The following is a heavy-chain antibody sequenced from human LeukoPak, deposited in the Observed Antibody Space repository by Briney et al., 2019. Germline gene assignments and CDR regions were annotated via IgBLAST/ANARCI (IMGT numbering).Heavy chain of an antibody. CDR1: GGSISSYY. V-gene: IGHV4-59*08. Sequence: SETLSLTCTVSGGSISSYYWSWIRQPPGRGLGWIGYIYYSGSTNYNPSLKSRVTISVDTSKNQFSLKLSSVTAADTAVYYCAGTYYYDSSGYRYFDYWGQGTLVTVSS. CDR3: AGTYYYDSSGYRYFDY. J-gene: IGHJ4*02. D-gene: IGHD3-22*01. CDR2: IYYSGST.